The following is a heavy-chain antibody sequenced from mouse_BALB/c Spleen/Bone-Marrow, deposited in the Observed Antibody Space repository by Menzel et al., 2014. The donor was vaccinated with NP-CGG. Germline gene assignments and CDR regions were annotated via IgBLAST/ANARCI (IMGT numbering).Heavy chain of an antibody. CDR2: IFPGDGST. V-gene: IGHV1S56*01. Sequence: VQLQQSGPELVKPGASVKMSCKASGYTFTNYYIHWVKQRPGQGLEWIGWIFPGDGSTKYNEKFKGKTTLTADKSSSTAYMLLNSLTSEDSAIYFCARRYFDYWGQGTTLTVSS. CDR1: GYTFTNYY. J-gene: IGHJ2*01. CDR3: ARRYFDY.